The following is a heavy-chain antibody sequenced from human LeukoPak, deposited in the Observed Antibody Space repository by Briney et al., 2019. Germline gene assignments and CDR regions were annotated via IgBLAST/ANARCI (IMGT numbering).Heavy chain of an antibody. Sequence: GGSLRLSCAASEFTFSSYAMSWVRQAPGKGLEWVSVIYSGGSTYYADSVKGRFTISRDNSKNTLYLQMNSLRAEDTAVYYCARGSSTLDAFDIWGQGTMVTVSS. D-gene: IGHD2-2*01. V-gene: IGHV3-53*01. J-gene: IGHJ3*02. CDR2: IYSGGST. CDR3: ARGSSTLDAFDI. CDR1: EFTFSSYA.